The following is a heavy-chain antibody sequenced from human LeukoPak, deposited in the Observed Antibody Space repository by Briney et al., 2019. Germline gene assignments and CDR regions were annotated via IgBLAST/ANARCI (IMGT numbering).Heavy chain of an antibody. Sequence: GGSLRLSCAASGFTFSSYSMNWVRQAPGRGLEWVSSISSSSSYIYYADSVKGRFTISRDNAKNSLYLQMNSLRAEDTAVYYCATPVLKGGSVWGQGTLVTVSS. D-gene: IGHD2/OR15-2a*01. CDR3: ATPVLKGGSV. V-gene: IGHV3-21*01. CDR1: GFTFSSYS. CDR2: ISSSSSYI. J-gene: IGHJ4*02.